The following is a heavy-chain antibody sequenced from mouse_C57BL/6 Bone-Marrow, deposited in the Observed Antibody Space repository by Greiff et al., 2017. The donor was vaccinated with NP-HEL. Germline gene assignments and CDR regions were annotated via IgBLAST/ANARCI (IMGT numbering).Heavy chain of an antibody. CDR3: ASPSNWEDD. D-gene: IGHD4-1*01. V-gene: IGHV1-19*01. CDR1: GYTFTDYY. J-gene: IGHJ2*01. CDR2: INPYNGGT. Sequence: VQLQQSGPVLVKPGASVKMSCKASGYTFTDYYMNWVKQSPGKSLEWIGVINPYNGGTSYNQKFKGKATLTVDKSSSTAYMELNSLTSEDSAVYYCASPSNWEDDWGKGTTLTVSS.